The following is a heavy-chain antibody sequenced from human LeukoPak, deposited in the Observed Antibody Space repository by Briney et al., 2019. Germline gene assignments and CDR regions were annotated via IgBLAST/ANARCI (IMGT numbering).Heavy chain of an antibody. Sequence: PSETLSLTCTVSGGSISSYYWSWIRQPPGKGLEWIGYFYHSGSTNYNPSLKSRGTISGDTSKNQFSLKLSSVTAADTAVYYCATVGGSRGYSYVDYWGQGTLLTVSS. D-gene: IGHD5-18*01. CDR1: GGSISSYY. CDR2: FYHSGST. V-gene: IGHV4-59*01. CDR3: ATVGGSRGYSYVDY. J-gene: IGHJ4*02.